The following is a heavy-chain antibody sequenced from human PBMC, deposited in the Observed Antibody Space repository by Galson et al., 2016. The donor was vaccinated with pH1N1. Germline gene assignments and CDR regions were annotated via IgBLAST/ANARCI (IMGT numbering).Heavy chain of an antibody. J-gene: IGHJ2*01. CDR2: IGSSGNTI. CDR1: GFNSNVYD. V-gene: IGHV3-48*03. Sequence: SLRLSCAASGFNSNVYDMNWVRQAPGKGLEWISYIGSSGNTIYYADSVKVRFTISRDNAKHALYLQVNSLRAEDTAVYYCARAGRNWYFDLWGRGTLVTVSS. CDR3: ARAGRNWYFDL.